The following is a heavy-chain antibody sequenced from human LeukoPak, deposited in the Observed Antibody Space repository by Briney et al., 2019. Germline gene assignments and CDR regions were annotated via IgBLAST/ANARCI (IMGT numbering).Heavy chain of an antibody. J-gene: IGHJ4*02. CDR1: GYTLTELS. Sequence: ASVKVSCKISGYTLTELSIHWVRQAPGKGLEWMGGFDPENGEAIYAQKFQGRVTMTEDTSTDTVYMELNSLKSEDTAVYYCAVGGVYDLLDHWGQGTLVTVSS. V-gene: IGHV1-24*01. D-gene: IGHD2-8*01. CDR2: FDPENGEA. CDR3: AVGGVYDLLDH.